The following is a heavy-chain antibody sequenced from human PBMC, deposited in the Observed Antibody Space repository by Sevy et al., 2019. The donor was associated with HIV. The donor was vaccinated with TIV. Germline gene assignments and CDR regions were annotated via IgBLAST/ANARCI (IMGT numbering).Heavy chain of an antibody. CDR1: GGTFSSYA. CDR2: IIPIFGTA. V-gene: IGHV1-69*13. Sequence: ASVKVSCKASGGTFSSYAISWVRQAPGQGLEWMGGIIPIFGTANYAQKFQGRVTITADESTSTAYMELSSLRSEDTAVYYCARGRPPYSSGWYWEAFDYWGQGTLVTVSS. D-gene: IGHD6-19*01. J-gene: IGHJ4*02. CDR3: ARGRPPYSSGWYWEAFDY.